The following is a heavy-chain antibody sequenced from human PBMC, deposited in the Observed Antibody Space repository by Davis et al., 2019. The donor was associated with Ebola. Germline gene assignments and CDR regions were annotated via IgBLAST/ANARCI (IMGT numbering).Heavy chain of an antibody. D-gene: IGHD2-21*01. CDR2: IYYSGST. CDR1: GGSISSGDYY. J-gene: IGHJ4*02. V-gene: IGHV4-30-4*01. CDR3: ARVPSSILDHYFDY. Sequence: PSETLSLTCTVSGGSISSGDYYWSWIRQPPGKGLEWIGYIYYSGSTYYNPSLKSRVTISVDTSKNQFSLKLSSVTAADTAVYYCARVPSSILDHYFDYWGQGTLVTVSS.